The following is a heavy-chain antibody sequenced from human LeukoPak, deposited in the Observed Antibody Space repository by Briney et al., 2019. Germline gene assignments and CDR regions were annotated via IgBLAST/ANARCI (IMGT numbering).Heavy chain of an antibody. CDR3: AKDRSGATYYYYGMDV. CDR2: ISWNSGSI. D-gene: IGHD1-26*01. Sequence: PGGSLRLSCAASGFTFDNYDMHWVRQAPGQGLEWISGISWNSGSIGYADSVKGRFTISRDNAKNSLYLQMNSLRAEDTAFYYCAKDRSGATYYYYGMDVWGQGTTVTVSS. J-gene: IGHJ6*02. V-gene: IGHV3-9*01. CDR1: GFTFDNYD.